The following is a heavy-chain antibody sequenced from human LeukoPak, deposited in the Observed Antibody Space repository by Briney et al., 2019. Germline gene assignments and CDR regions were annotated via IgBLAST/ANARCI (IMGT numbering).Heavy chain of an antibody. CDR2: INPGGGST. CDR1: GYTFTGYY. Sequence: ASVKVSCKASGYTFTGYYIHWVRHAPGQGLEWMGVINPGGGSTSYAPKLQGRVTMTRDTSTSTVYMELSSLTSEDTAVYYCARGTLANRYYFDYWGQGTLVTVSS. J-gene: IGHJ4*02. CDR3: ARGTLANRYYFDY. D-gene: IGHD1-14*01. V-gene: IGHV1-46*04.